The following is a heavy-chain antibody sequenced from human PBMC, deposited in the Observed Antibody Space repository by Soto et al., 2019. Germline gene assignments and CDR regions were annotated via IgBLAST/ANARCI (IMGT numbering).Heavy chain of an antibody. CDR2: IKSKTDGGTT. CDR1: GFTFSNAW. CDR3: ATEPPLYCDFWSGSGY. J-gene: IGHJ4*02. D-gene: IGHD3-3*01. Sequence: EVQLVESGGGLVKPGGSLRLSCAASGFTFSNAWMSWVRQAPGKGLEWVGRIKSKTDGGTTDYAAPVKGRFTISRDDSKNTLYLQMNSLKTEDTAVYYCATEPPLYCDFWSGSGYWGQGTLVTVSS. V-gene: IGHV3-15*01.